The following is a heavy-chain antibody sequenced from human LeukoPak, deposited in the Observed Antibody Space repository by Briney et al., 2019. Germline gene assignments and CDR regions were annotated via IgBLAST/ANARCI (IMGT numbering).Heavy chain of an antibody. Sequence: ASVKVSCKASGYTFTNYGISWVRQAPGQGLEWMGWISTSNGNTNYAQKLQGRVTMTTDTSTSTAYMELRSLRSDDTAVYYCVRSPNYDFWSGYYPPDAFDIWGQGTMVTVSS. CDR1: GYTFTNYG. V-gene: IGHV1-18*01. CDR2: ISTSNGNT. D-gene: IGHD3-3*01. CDR3: VRSPNYDFWSGYYPPDAFDI. J-gene: IGHJ3*02.